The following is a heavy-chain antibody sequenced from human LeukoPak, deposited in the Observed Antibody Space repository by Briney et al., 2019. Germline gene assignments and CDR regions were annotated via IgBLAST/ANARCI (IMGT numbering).Heavy chain of an antibody. CDR2: IYYSGST. V-gene: IGHV4-39*01. Sequence: VKPSETLSLTCTVSGGSISSSSYSWGWIRQPPGKGLEWIGSIYYSGSTYYNPSLKSRVTISVDTSKNQFSLKLSSVTAADTAVYYCATLGYCSSTSCSAFDYWGQGTLVTVSS. D-gene: IGHD2-2*01. CDR3: ATLGYCSSTSCSAFDY. CDR1: GGSISSSSYS. J-gene: IGHJ4*02.